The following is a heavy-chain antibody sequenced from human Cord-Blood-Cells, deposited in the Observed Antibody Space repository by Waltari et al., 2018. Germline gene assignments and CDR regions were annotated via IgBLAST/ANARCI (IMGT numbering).Heavy chain of an antibody. CDR2: ISYDGSNK. CDR3: ARDGDGYFDY. Sequence: QVQLVESGGGVVQPGRSLRLSCAASGFTFRSHATHWVRQAPGKGLEWVAVISYDGSNKYYADSVKGRFTISRDNSKNTLYLQMNSLRAEDTAVYYCARDGDGYFDYWGQGTLVTVSS. CDR1: GFTFRSHA. D-gene: IGHD7-27*01. J-gene: IGHJ4*02. V-gene: IGHV3-30*04.